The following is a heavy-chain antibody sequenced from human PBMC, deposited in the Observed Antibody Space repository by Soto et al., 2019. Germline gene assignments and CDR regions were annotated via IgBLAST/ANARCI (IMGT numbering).Heavy chain of an antibody. D-gene: IGHD3-10*01. CDR1: GVSISGSSYY. CDR2: IYYSGST. J-gene: IGHJ6*02. V-gene: IGHV4-39*01. Sequence: SETLSLTCTVSGVSISGSSYYWGWIRQPPGKGLEWIGSIYYSGSTYYNPSLKSRVTISVDTSKNKFSLKLSSVTAADTAVYYCARLPGVWFGESTPYYYYGMDVWGQGTTVTVSS. CDR3: ARLPGVWFGESTPYYYYGMDV.